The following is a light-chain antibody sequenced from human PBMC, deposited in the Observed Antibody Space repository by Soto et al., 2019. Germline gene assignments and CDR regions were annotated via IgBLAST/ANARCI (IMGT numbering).Light chain of an antibody. CDR2: DAS. CDR3: QQYNNLPYT. J-gene: IGKJ2*01. CDR1: QDISKY. Sequence: DIQMNQSPSSLSASLGDRVTITCQASQDISKYLHWYQQRPGKAPILVIYDASNLEAGAPSRFSGGGSGTSFTLTISSLQPEDIGTYFCQQYNNLPYTFCQGTKLEIK. V-gene: IGKV1-33*01.